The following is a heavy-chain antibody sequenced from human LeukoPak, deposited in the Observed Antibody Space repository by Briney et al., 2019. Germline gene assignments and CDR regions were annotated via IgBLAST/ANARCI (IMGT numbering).Heavy chain of an antibody. D-gene: IGHD1-26*01. J-gene: IGHJ4*02. Sequence: PGGSLRLSCAASGFTFSSYGMHWVRQAPGKGLEWVALMAGDGHNIYYADSVRGRLTISRDNSKNTVYLQMNSLRPEDTAVYYCAKAAVYSKRWTPFDDWGRGTLVTVSS. CDR2: MAGDGHNI. V-gene: IGHV3-30*02. CDR1: GFTFSSYG. CDR3: AKAAVYSKRWTPFDD.